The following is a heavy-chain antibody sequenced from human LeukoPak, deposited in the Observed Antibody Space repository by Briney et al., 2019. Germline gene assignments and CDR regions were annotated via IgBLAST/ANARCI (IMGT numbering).Heavy chain of an antibody. CDR3: ARSYGSGSYYFDY. D-gene: IGHD3-10*01. CDR2: ISSGSSTI. Sequence: PGGSLRLSCAASGFTFSDYGMDWVRQAPGKGLEWVSYISSGSSTIYYSDSVKGRFTISRDNGKNSLYLQMNSLRAEDTTVYNCARSYGSGSYYFDYWGLGTLVTVSS. V-gene: IGHV3-48*01. J-gene: IGHJ4*02. CDR1: GFTFSDYG.